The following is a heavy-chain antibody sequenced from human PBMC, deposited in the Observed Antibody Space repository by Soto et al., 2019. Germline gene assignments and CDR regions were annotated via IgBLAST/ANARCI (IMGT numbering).Heavy chain of an antibody. CDR2: IYYSGST. D-gene: IGHD2-15*01. CDR1: GGSISSGGYY. V-gene: IGHV4-31*03. Sequence: QVQLQESGPGLVKPSQTLSLTCTVSGGSISSGGYYWSWIRQHPGKGLEWIGYIYYSGSTYYNPSRKSRVTISVDTSKNQFALKLSSVTAADTAVYYCAREDRRGGSCCLNFDYWGQGTLVTVSS. CDR3: AREDRRGGSCCLNFDY. J-gene: IGHJ4*02.